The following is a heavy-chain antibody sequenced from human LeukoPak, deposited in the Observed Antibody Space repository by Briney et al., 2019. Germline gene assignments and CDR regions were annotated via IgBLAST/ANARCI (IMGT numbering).Heavy chain of an antibody. CDR1: GFTFDDYA. Sequence: GGSLRLSCAASGFTFDDYAMHWVRQAPGKGLEWVSGISWNSGSIGYADSVKGRFTISRDNSNNTLLLQMNSLRVEDTAVYYCARGVRWHDFDSWGQGTLVTVSS. D-gene: IGHD4-23*01. J-gene: IGHJ4*02. CDR3: ARGVRWHDFDS. CDR2: ISWNSGSI. V-gene: IGHV3-9*01.